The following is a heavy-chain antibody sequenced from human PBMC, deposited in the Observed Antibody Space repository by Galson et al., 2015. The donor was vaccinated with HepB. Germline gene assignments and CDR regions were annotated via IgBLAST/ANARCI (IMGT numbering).Heavy chain of an antibody. D-gene: IGHD1-26*01. J-gene: IGHJ4*02. Sequence: SLRLSCAASGFTFRSYAMHWVRQAPGKGLEWVAVISYDGSNKYYADSVKGRFTISRDNSKNTLYLQMNSLRAEDTAVYYCARVGELLVDSWGQGTLVTVSS. CDR2: ISYDGSNK. V-gene: IGHV3-30*04. CDR3: ARVGELLVDS. CDR1: GFTFRSYA.